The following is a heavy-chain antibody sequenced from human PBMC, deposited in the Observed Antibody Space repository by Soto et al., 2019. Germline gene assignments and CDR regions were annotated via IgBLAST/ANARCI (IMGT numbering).Heavy chain of an antibody. CDR2: INHSGST. V-gene: IGHV4-34*01. J-gene: IGHJ4*02. CDR1: GGSFSGYY. D-gene: IGHD3-10*01. CDR3: ARATYLYYGSGSYLYYFDY. Sequence: PSETLSLTCAVYGGSFSGYYWSWIRQPPGKGLEWIGEINHSGSTNYNPSLKSRVTISVDTSKNQFSLKLSSVTAADTAVYYCARATYLYYGSGSYLYYFDYWGQGTLVTVSS.